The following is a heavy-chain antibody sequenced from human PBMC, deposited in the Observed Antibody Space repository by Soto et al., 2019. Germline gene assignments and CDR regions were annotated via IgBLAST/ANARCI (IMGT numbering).Heavy chain of an antibody. V-gene: IGHV1-18*04. CDR1: GYTFTSYG. D-gene: IGHD3-10*01. J-gene: IGHJ4*02. CDR3: ARDGFITMVRGVSYYFDY. CDR2: ISAYNGNT. Sequence: QVQLVQSGAEVKKPGASVKVSCKASGYTFTSYGISWVRQAPGQGLEWMGWISAYNGNTNYAQKLQGRVTMTTDTSTSTANMELRSLRSDDTAVYYCARDGFITMVRGVSYYFDYWGQGTLVTVSS.